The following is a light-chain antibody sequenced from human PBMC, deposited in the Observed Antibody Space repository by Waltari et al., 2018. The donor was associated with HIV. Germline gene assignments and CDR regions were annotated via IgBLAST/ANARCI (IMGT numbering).Light chain of an antibody. CDR3: QSYDSSLSGV. CDR2: GNS. J-gene: IGLJ1*01. Sequence: QSVLTQPPSVSGAPGPRVSIPCTAPRSNTGAGYDGHGYQQHPGTAPKLLIYGNSNRPSGVPDRFSGSKSGTIASLAITGLQTEDEADYFCQSYDSSLSGVFGTGTKVTVL. CDR1: RSNTGAGYD. V-gene: IGLV1-40*01.